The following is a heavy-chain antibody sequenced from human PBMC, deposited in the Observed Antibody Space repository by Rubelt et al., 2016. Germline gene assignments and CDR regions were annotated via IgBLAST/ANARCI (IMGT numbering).Heavy chain of an antibody. D-gene: IGHD2-2*01. V-gene: IGHV3-30*04. Sequence: QVQLVESGGGVVQPGRSLRLSCAASGFTFSSYAMHWVRQAPGKGLEWVAVISYDGSNKYYGDSVKGRFTISREKSKNTLYLQMNSLRAEDTAVYYCVKSTSHYYGMDVWGQGTTVTVSS. CDR2: ISYDGSNK. CDR1: GFTFSSYA. CDR3: VKSTSHYYGMDV. J-gene: IGHJ6*02.